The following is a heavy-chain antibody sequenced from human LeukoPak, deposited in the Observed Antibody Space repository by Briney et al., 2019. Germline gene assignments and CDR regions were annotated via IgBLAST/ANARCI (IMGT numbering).Heavy chain of an antibody. CDR3: ANAGAYCSGGSCFPMNAFDI. CDR1: GFTFSSYG. Sequence: GGSPRLSCAASGFTFSSYGMHWVRQAPGKGLEWVAFIRYDGSNKYYADSVKGRFTISRDNSKNTLYLQMNSLRAEDTAVYYCANAGAYCSGGSCFPMNAFDIWGQGTMVTVSS. CDR2: IRYDGSNK. J-gene: IGHJ3*02. V-gene: IGHV3-30*02. D-gene: IGHD2-15*01.